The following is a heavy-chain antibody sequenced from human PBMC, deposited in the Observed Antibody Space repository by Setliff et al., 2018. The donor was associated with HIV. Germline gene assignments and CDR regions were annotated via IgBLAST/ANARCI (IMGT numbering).Heavy chain of an antibody. D-gene: IGHD2-15*01. CDR1: GGSISSSSYY. V-gene: IGHV4-39*07. CDR2: IDYSGST. J-gene: IGHJ4*02. Sequence: SETLSLTCTVSGGSISSSSYYWGWIRQPPGKGLEWIGSIDYSGSTYYNPSLKSRVTISVDTSKSQFSLKLSSVTAGDTAVYYCARKPGFCSGGGCRGYFDYWGQGTQVTVSS. CDR3: ARKPGFCSGGGCRGYFDY.